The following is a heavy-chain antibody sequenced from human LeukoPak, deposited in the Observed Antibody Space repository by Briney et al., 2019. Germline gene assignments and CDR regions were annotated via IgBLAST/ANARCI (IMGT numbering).Heavy chain of an antibody. D-gene: IGHD1-26*01. Sequence: ASVKVSCKASGYTFTSYDINWVRQSPGQGLEWMGWMNPNSGNTGYAQKFQGRVTMTRNTSISTAYMELSSLRSEDTAVYYCAREGKLQGFDPWGQGTLVTVSS. CDR3: AREGKLQGFDP. V-gene: IGHV1-8*01. CDR2: MNPNSGNT. CDR1: GYTFTSYD. J-gene: IGHJ5*02.